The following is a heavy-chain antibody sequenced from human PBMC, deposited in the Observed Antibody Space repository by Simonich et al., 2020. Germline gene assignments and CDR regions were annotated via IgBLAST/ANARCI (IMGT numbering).Heavy chain of an antibody. Sequence: QVQLVQSGAEVKKPGASVKVSCKASGYTFTGYYMHWVGQAPGQGLEWLGVMNPNSGGTNCAQKVQGGVTMTRDTSISTAYMELSRLRSDDTAVYYCARNGLVGILKAFDIWGQGTMVTVSS. J-gene: IGHJ3*02. CDR3: ARNGLVGILKAFDI. CDR2: MNPNSGGT. D-gene: IGHD2-21*01. CDR1: GYTFTGYY. V-gene: IGHV1-2*02.